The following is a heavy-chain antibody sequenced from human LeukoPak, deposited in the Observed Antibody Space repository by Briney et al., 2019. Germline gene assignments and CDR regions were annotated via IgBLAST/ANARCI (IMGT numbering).Heavy chain of an antibody. D-gene: IGHD2-2*01. J-gene: IGHJ4*02. CDR3: ARETNQLQIDY. Sequence: GGSLRLSCAASGFSFSDYSMNWVRQGPGKGLEWVSSISSTISYKYYADSMKGRSTISRDNAKNSLYLQMNSLRAEDTAVYYCARETNQLQIDYWGQGTLVTVSS. V-gene: IGHV3-21*01. CDR2: ISSTISYK. CDR1: GFSFSDYS.